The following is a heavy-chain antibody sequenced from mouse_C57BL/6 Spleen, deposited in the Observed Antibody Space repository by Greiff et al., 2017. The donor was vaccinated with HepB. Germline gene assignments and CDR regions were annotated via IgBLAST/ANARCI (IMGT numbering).Heavy chain of an antibody. J-gene: IGHJ2*01. CDR2: IYPGDGDT. V-gene: IGHV1-82*01. Sequence: VQLQQSGPELVKPGASVKISCKASGYAFSSSWMNWVKQRPGKGLEWIGRIYPGDGDTNYNGKFKGKATLTADKSSSTAYMQLSSLTSEDSAVYFCARTSNLCDYWGQGTTLTVSS. CDR1: GYAFSSSW. D-gene: IGHD6-1*01. CDR3: ARTSNLCDY.